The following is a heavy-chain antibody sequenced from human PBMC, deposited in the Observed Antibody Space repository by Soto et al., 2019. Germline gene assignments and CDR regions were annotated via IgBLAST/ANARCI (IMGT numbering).Heavy chain of an antibody. CDR3: ASSNIAARPSDFDF. CDR1: GASFSNYA. CDR2: IIPVLGTT. V-gene: IGHV1-69*01. J-gene: IGHJ4*02. Sequence: HVQLMQSGTEVKKPGSSVKVSCKASGASFSNYAISWVRQAPGQGLEWMGGIIPVLGTTNYAQIFQGRVTITADESTSTAYMELSSLRLEDTAVFYCASSNIAARPSDFDFWGQGTLVTVSP. D-gene: IGHD6-6*01.